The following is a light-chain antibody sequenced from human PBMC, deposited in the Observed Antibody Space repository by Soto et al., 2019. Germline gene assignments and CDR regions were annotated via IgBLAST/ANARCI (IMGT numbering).Light chain of an antibody. V-gene: IGKV3-20*01. CDR3: QQYGNSLWT. J-gene: IGKJ1*01. CDR2: GAS. CDR1: QTVTTTH. Sequence: ELVLTQSPGTLSLSPGKRATLSCRASQTVTTTHLAWYQQKPGQAPRLLIYGASTRATGIPDRFSGGGSGTDFTLTISRLEPEDFAVYYCQQYGNSLWTFGQGTRVEIK.